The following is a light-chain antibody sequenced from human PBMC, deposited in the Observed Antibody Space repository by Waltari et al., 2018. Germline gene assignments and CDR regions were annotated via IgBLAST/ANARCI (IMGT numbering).Light chain of an antibody. CDR3: QSRDSSANGV. J-gene: IGLJ3*02. V-gene: IGLV3-19*01. Sequence: SSELTQDPAVSVALGQTVSITCQGDSLGTYFATWCQQKPGQAPVLVFYGENNRPSGIPDRFSASRSGNTASLIITGAQAEDEADYYCQSRDSSANGVFGGGTKLTVL. CDR2: GEN. CDR1: SLGTYF.